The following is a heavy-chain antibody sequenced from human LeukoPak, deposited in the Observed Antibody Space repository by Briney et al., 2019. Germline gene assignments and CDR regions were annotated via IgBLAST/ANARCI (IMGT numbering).Heavy chain of an antibody. Sequence: PGGSLRLSCAASGFTFSSYVMSWVRQAPGKGLEWVSYISSSGSTIYYADSVEGRFTISRDNAKNSLYLQMDSLRADDTAVYYCARGNWAEDGYFDYWGQGTLVTVSS. V-gene: IGHV3-48*03. D-gene: IGHD7-27*01. CDR2: ISSSGSTI. J-gene: IGHJ4*02. CDR1: GFTFSSYV. CDR3: ARGNWAEDGYFDY.